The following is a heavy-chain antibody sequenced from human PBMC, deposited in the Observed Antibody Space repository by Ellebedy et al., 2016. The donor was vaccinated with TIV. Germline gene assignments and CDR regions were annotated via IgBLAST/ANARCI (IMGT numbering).Heavy chain of an antibody. J-gene: IGHJ6*02. CDR2: INAGNGNT. CDR3: ARRNHYKYAMDI. Sequence: AASVKVSCKASGYTFSNYAIHWVRQAPGQRLEWMGWINAGNGNTKYSQKFQGRVTITRDTSASTAHMELSSLRSEDTAVYYCARRNHYKYAMDIWGQGTTVTVSS. V-gene: IGHV1-3*01. CDR1: GYTFSNYA. D-gene: IGHD1-14*01.